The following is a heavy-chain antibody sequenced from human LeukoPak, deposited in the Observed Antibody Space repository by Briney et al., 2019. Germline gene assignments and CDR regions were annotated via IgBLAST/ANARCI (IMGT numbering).Heavy chain of an antibody. D-gene: IGHD6-19*01. CDR2: ISYDGSNK. CDR1: GFTFSSYG. J-gene: IGHJ4*02. CDR3: AKTPSGWYTVGD. V-gene: IGHV3-30*18. Sequence: RSGGSLRLSCAASGFTFSSYGMHWVRQAPGKRLEWVAVISYDGSNKYYADSVKGRFTISRDNSKNTLYLQMNSLRAEDTAVYYCAKTPSGWYTVGDWGQGTLVTVSS.